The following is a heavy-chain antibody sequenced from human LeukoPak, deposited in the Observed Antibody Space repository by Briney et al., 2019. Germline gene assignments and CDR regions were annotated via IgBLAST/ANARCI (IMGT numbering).Heavy chain of an antibody. CDR1: GYTFTGYY. CDR3: ARGEPRGGFSSWYGGFDY. Sequence: ASVKVSCKASGYTFTGYYMHWVRQAPGQGLEWMGWINPNSGGTNYAQKFQGRVTMTRDTSISTAYMELSRLRSDDTAVYYCARGEPRGGFSSWYGGFDYWGQGTLVTVSS. V-gene: IGHV1-2*02. J-gene: IGHJ4*02. CDR2: INPNSGGT. D-gene: IGHD6-13*01.